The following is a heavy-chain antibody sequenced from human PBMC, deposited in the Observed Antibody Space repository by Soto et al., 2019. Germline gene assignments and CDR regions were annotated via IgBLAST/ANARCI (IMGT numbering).Heavy chain of an antibody. CDR1: GYSFTSYW. CDR2: IYPGDSDT. V-gene: IGHV5-51*01. D-gene: IGHD2-21*02. J-gene: IGHJ4*02. CDR3: ARGGPAYCGGDCYHLDY. Sequence: GESLKISCKGSGYSFTSYWIGWVRQMPGKGLEWMGIIYPGDSDTRYSPSFQGQATISADKSISTAYLQWSSLKASDTAMYYCARGGPAYCGGDCYHLDYWGQGTLVTVSS.